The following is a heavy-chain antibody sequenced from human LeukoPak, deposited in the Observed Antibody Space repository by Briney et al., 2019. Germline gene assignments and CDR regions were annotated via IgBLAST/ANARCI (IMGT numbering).Heavy chain of an antibody. CDR3: ARDLLHNYYDSSGYSSYWYFDL. J-gene: IGHJ2*01. Sequence: PSETLSPTCTVSGGSISSYYWSWIRQPAGKGLEWIGRIYTSGSTNYNPSLKSRVTMSVDTSKNQFSLKLSSVTAADTAVYYCARDLLHNYYDSSGYSSYWYFDLWGRGTLVTVSS. V-gene: IGHV4-4*07. D-gene: IGHD3-22*01. CDR2: IYTSGST. CDR1: GGSISSYY.